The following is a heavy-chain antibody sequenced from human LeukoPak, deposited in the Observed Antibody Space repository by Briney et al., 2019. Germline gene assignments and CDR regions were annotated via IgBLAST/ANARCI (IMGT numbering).Heavy chain of an antibody. J-gene: IGHJ5*02. CDR2: IMPLFGTA. CDR1: GGTFNNSA. CDR3: ARGVHGDYVSGWFDP. D-gene: IGHD4-17*01. V-gene: IGHV1-69*05. Sequence: SVKVSCKTSGGTFNNSAISWVRQAPGQGLEWLGGIMPLFGTAGYAQKFQGRVTITKDESTRTVYLELTSLTSDDTAVYYCARGVHGDYVSGWFDPCGQGDLVSVSS.